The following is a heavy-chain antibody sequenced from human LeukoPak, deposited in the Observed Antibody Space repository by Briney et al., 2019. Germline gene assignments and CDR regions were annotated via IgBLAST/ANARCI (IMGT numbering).Heavy chain of an antibody. CDR3: ARSPSGPNPFDP. CDR2: IYYRGST. Sequence: PSETLSLTCTVSGGSVSGTSYFWGWIRQPPGKGLEWIGSIYYRGSTYYNPSLKSRVTISVDTSKNQFSLRLMSVASADTAVYYCARSPSGPNPFDPWGQGTLVTVSS. J-gene: IGHJ5*02. V-gene: IGHV4-39*01. CDR1: GGSVSGTSYF.